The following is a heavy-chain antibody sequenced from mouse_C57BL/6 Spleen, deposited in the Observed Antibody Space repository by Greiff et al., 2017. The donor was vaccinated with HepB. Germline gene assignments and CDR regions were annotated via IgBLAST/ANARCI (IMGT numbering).Heavy chain of an antibody. D-gene: IGHD2-3*01. CDR3: ARNDGYYGGWYFDV. CDR2: INPNYGTT. J-gene: IGHJ1*03. CDR1: GYSFTDYN. V-gene: IGHV1-39*01. Sequence: LVESGPELVKPGASVKISCKASGYSFTDYNMNWVKQSNGKSLEWIGVINPNYGTTSYNQKFKGKATLTVDQSSSTAYMQLNSLTSEDSAVYYCARNDGYYGGWYFDVWGTGTTVTVSS.